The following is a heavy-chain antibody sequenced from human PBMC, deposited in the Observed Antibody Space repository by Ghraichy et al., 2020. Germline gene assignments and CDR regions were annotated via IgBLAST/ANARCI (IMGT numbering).Heavy chain of an antibody. CDR2: IYYSGST. D-gene: IGHD3-10*01. CDR1: GGSISSSSYY. Sequence: SETLSLTCTVSGGSISSSSYYWGWIRQPPGKGLEWIGSIYYSGSTYYNPSLKSRVTISVDTSKNQFSLKLSSVTAADTAVYYCARHRSGGLWFRELFPYAFDIWGQGTMVTVSS. V-gene: IGHV4-39*01. CDR3: ARHRSGGLWFRELFPYAFDI. J-gene: IGHJ3*02.